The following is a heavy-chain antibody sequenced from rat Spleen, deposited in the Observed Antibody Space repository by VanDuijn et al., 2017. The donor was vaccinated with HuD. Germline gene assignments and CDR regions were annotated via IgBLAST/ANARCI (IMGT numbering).Heavy chain of an antibody. Sequence: EVQVLESGGGLVQPGNSLKLSCATSGFTFSTAWMYWYRQFPDKRLQWVARIKAKSNNYVTDYTESVKGKFTISRDDSKSTIYLQMNNLKEEDSAIYYCASPSYWGQGTLVTVSS. J-gene: IGHJ3*01. V-gene: IGHV6-6*01. CDR1: GFTFSTAW. CDR3: ASPSY. CDR2: IKAKSNNYVT.